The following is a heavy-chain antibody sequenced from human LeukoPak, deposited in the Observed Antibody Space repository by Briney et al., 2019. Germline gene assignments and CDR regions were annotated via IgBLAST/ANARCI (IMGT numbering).Heavy chain of an antibody. D-gene: IGHD3-3*01. V-gene: IGHV3-23*01. Sequence: TGASLRLSCAASGFTFSSYAMSWVRQAPGKGLEWVSAISGSGGSTYYADSVKGRFTISRDNSKNTLYLQMNSLRAEDTAVYYCAKDARNYDFWNRTNAFDYWGQGTLVTVSS. J-gene: IGHJ4*02. CDR3: AKDARNYDFWNRTNAFDY. CDR2: ISGSGGST. CDR1: GFTFSSYA.